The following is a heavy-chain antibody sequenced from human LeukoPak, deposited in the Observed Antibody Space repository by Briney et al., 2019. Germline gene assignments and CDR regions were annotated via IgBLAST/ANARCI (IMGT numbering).Heavy chain of an antibody. D-gene: IGHD6-13*01. V-gene: IGHV4-59*01. CDR3: ARGYSSSWPRLWYFDL. CDR2: IYYSGST. CDR1: GGSISSYY. J-gene: IGHJ2*01. Sequence: SETLSLTCTVSGGSISSYYWSWIRQPPGKGLEWIGYIYYSGSTNYNPSLKSRVTISVDTSRNQFSLKLSSVTAADTAVYYCARGYSSSWPRLWYFDLWGRGTLVTVSS.